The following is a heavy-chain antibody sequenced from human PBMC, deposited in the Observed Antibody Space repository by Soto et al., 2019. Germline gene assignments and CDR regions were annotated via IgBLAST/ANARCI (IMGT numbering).Heavy chain of an antibody. Sequence: QVQLVESGGGLVKPVGSLRLSGAASGFTFSDYYMSWIRQSPGKGLEWGSYISSSGSTIYYADSVKGRFTISRDNAKNSLDLQMNSLRAEDTAVYYCARGRHTEGTYWKALHWGQGTLVTVSS. CDR1: GFTFSDYY. J-gene: IGHJ4*02. CDR3: ARGRHTEGTYWKALH. D-gene: IGHD1-1*01. V-gene: IGHV3-11*01. CDR2: ISSSGSTI.